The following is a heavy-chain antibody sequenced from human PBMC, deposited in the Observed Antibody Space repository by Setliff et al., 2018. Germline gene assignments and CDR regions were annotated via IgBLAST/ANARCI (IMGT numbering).Heavy chain of an antibody. CDR3: ARDSAYSSRTSGMDV. V-gene: IGHV3-7*03. J-gene: IGHJ6*02. D-gene: IGHD6-13*01. Sequence: PGGSLRLSCAASGFTFSSSWMHWVCQAPEKGLEWVADIKCDGSEKYYVDSVKGRLTISRDNAKKSLYLQMNSLRAEDVALYYCARDSAYSSRTSGMDVWGQGTTVTVSS. CDR1: GFTFSSSW. CDR2: IKCDGSEK.